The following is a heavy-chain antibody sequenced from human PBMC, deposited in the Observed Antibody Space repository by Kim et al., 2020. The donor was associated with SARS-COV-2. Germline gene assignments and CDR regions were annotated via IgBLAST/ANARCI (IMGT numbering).Heavy chain of an antibody. Sequence: GGSLRLSCAASGFTFSSYAMSWVRQAPGKGLEWVSAISGSGGSTYYADSVKGRFTISRDNSKNTLYLQMNSLRAEDTAVYYCAKGPYSSGWYVDGYFQHWGQGTLVTVSS. J-gene: IGHJ1*01. CDR3: AKGPYSSGWYVDGYFQH. D-gene: IGHD6-19*01. CDR1: GFTFSSYA. CDR2: ISGSGGST. V-gene: IGHV3-23*01.